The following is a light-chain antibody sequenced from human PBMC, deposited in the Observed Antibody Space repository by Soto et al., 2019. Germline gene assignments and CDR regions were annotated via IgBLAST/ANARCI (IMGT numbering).Light chain of an antibody. CDR3: QQYDSSSPT. Sequence: DIQMTQSPSSLSASVGDKVTITCRASQDVSIWLAWFQQKPGEAPKLLMYDASSLETGVPSRFSGSGSGTEFTLTIRSLQPDDSATYYCQQYDSSSPTFGQGTKLEIK. J-gene: IGKJ2*01. CDR1: QDVSIW. CDR2: DAS. V-gene: IGKV1-5*01.